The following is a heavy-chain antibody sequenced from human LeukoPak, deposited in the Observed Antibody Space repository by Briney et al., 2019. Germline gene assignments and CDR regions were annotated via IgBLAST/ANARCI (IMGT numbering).Heavy chain of an antibody. J-gene: IGHJ4*02. CDR3: ARDRYYYDSSGSIFDY. Sequence: SETLSLTCTVSGASISSYYWSWIRQPAGKGLEWIGRIYTSGSTNYNPSLKSRVTMSVDTSKNQFSLKLSSVTAADTAVYYCARDRYYYDSSGSIFDYWGQGTLVTVSS. CDR1: GASISSYY. D-gene: IGHD3-22*01. V-gene: IGHV4-4*07. CDR2: IYTSGST.